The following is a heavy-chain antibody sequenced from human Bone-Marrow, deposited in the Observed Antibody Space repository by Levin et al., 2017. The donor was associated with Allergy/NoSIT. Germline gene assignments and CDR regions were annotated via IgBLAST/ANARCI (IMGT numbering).Heavy chain of an antibody. CDR2: IKRKTDGGTT. CDR1: GFTVTNAW. D-gene: IGHD4-23*01. J-gene: IGHJ4*02. Sequence: KTGGSLRLSCAASGFTVTNAWMHWVRQAPGKGLEWVGRIKRKTDGGTTAYAAPVRGRFTISTDDSENTVSLQMGNLKTDDTAVYYCATDDYGGNWGQGTLVTVSS. CDR3: ATDDYGGN. V-gene: IGHV3-15*01.